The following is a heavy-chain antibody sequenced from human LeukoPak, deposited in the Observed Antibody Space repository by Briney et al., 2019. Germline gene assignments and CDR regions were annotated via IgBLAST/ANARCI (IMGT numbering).Heavy chain of an antibody. CDR3: ARAAYYYYYYYMDV. J-gene: IGHJ6*03. Sequence: GGSLRLSCGASGFTFSDHDMHWVRQAPGKGLEWVTFIRKDGSHKFYVDSVRGRFTISRDNSKNTVSLQMNSLRAEDTAVYYCARAAYYYYYYYMDVWGKGTTVTISS. CDR1: GFTFSDHD. CDR2: IRKDGSHK. V-gene: IGHV3-30*02.